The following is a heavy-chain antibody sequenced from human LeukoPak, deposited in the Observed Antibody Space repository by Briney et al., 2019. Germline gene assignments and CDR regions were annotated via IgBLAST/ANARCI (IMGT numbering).Heavy chain of an antibody. Sequence: PSQTLSLTCTVSGGSISSGSYYWSWIRQPAGKGLEWIGRIYTSGRTNYNPSLKSRVTISVDTSKNQFSLKLSSVTAADTAVYYCAREIRDYYYYMDVWGKGTTVTVSS. CDR1: GGSISSGSYY. CDR2: IYTSGRT. V-gene: IGHV4-61*02. CDR3: AREIRDYYYYMDV. J-gene: IGHJ6*03.